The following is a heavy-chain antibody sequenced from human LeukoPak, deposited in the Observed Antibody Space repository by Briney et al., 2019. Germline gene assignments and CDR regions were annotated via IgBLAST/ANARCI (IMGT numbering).Heavy chain of an antibody. CDR3: ARDQGGYCSSTSCASDI. J-gene: IGHJ3*02. CDR1: GGSISSYY. CDR2: NYYSGST. D-gene: IGHD2-2*01. Sequence: SETLSLTCTVSGGSISSYYWSCIRPPPGEGLELIGYNYYSGSTNYNPSLKSRFTISIDKAKNQLSLQLSCVTAEDTAVYYCARDQGGYCSSTSCASDIWGQGTMVTVSS. V-gene: IGHV4-59*01.